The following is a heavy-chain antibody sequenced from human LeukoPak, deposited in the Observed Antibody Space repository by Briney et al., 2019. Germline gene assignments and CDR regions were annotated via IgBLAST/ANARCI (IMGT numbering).Heavy chain of an antibody. D-gene: IGHD2-15*01. CDR3: ARQLPTAAADTRGYFDY. J-gene: IGHJ4*02. Sequence: SETLSLTCTVSGGSISIISSSTDYWGWIRQAPGKGLEWIGSLYYGENSHYNPSLKSRATLSVDTYNNQFSLKLTSVTAADAAVYFCARQLPTAAADTRGYFDYWGQGTVVTVSS. V-gene: IGHV4-39*01. CDR1: GGSISIISSSTDY. CDR2: LYYGENS.